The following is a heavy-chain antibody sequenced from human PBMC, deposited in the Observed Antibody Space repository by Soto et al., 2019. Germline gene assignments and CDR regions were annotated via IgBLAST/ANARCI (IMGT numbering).Heavy chain of an antibody. D-gene: IGHD4-17*01. V-gene: IGHV3-9*01. CDR3: AKDDYGDYFEYFQH. CDR2: ISWNSGSI. Sequence: GGSLRLSCAASGFTFDDYAMHWVRQAPGKGLEWVSGISWNSGSIGYADSVKGRFTISRDNAKNSLYLQMNSLRAEDTALYYCAKDDYGDYFEYFQHWGQGTLVTVSS. CDR1: GFTFDDYA. J-gene: IGHJ1*01.